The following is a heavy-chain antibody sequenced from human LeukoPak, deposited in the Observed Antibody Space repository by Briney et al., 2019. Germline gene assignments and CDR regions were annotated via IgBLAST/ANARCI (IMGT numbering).Heavy chain of an antibody. J-gene: IGHJ6*04. CDR3: TTEGLHCSSTSCYASYYYYYGMDV. CDR2: IKSKTDGGTT. D-gene: IGHD2-2*01. V-gene: IGHV3-15*01. CDR1: GFTFNNAW. Sequence: GGSLRLSCAASGFTFNNAWMSWVRQAAGKGLEWVGRIKSKTDGGTTDYAAPVKGRFTISRDDSKNTLYLQMNSLKTEDTAVYYCTTEGLHCSSTSCYASYYYYYGMDVWGKGTTVTVSS.